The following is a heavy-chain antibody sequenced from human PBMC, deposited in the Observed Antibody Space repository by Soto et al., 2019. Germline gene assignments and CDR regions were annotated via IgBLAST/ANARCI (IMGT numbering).Heavy chain of an antibody. V-gene: IGHV4-30-2*01. D-gene: IGHD6-6*01. CDR1: GGSISSGGYS. J-gene: IGHJ5*02. CDR3: ARGFSSTETSGWFDP. CDR2: IYHSGST. Sequence: QLQLQESGSGLVKPSQTLSLTCAVSGGSISSGGYSWSWIRQPPGKGLEWIGYIYHSGSTYYNPTLKSRVTISVDRSKNQFSLKLSSVTAADTAVYYCARGFSSTETSGWFDPWVQGALVTVSS.